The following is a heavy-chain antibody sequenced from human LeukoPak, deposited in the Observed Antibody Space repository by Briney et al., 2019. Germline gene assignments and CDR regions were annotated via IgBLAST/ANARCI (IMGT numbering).Heavy chain of an antibody. J-gene: IGHJ3*02. CDR1: GFTFSSYA. CDR3: AKDVLLWFGDAFDI. CDR2: IPYDGSNK. D-gene: IGHD3-10*01. Sequence: GGSLRLSCAASGFTFSSYAMHWVRQAPGKGLEWVALIPYDGSNKYYADSVKGRFTVSRDNAKNSLYLQMNSLRAEDTAVYYCAKDVLLWFGDAFDIWGQGTMVTVSS. V-gene: IGHV3-30*04.